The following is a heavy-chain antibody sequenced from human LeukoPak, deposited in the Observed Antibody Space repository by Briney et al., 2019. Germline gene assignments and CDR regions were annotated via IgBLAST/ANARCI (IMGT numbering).Heavy chain of an antibody. CDR2: ISSSSSTI. D-gene: IGHD6-19*01. V-gene: IGHV3-48*04. J-gene: IGHJ3*02. Sequence: GGSLRLSCAASGFNFNYYAMTWVRQAPGKGLEWVSYISSSSSTIYYADSVKGRFTISRDNAKNSLYLQMNSLRAEDTAVYYCARVRRYSSGWYDAFDIWGQGTMVTVSS. CDR3: ARVRRYSSGWYDAFDI. CDR1: GFNFNYYA.